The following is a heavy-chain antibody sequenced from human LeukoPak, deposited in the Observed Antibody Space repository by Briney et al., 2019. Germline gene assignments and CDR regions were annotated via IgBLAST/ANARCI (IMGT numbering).Heavy chain of an antibody. Sequence: AGGSLRLSCAASGFTFDDYAMHWVRQAPGKGLEWVSGISWNSGSIGYADSVKGRFTISRDNAKNSLYLQMNSLRAEDTALYYCAKDQGAAAGYYYYYGMDVWGQGTTVTVSS. CDR2: ISWNSGSI. J-gene: IGHJ6*02. CDR1: GFTFDDYA. D-gene: IGHD6-13*01. V-gene: IGHV3-9*01. CDR3: AKDQGAAAGYYYYYGMDV.